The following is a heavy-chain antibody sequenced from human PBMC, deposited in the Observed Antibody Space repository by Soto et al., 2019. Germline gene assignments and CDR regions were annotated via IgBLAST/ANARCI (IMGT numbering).Heavy chain of an antibody. CDR3: ARERRGRTARPSDWFDP. J-gene: IGHJ5*02. D-gene: IGHD1-1*01. CDR1: GYTFTSYD. Sequence: QVQLVQSGAEVKKPGASVKVSCKASGYTFTSYDINWVRQATGQGLEWMGWMNPNSGNTGYAQKFQGRVTRTRNTSISTAYMELSSLRSEDTAVYYCARERRGRTARPSDWFDPWGQGTLVTVSS. V-gene: IGHV1-8*01. CDR2: MNPNSGNT.